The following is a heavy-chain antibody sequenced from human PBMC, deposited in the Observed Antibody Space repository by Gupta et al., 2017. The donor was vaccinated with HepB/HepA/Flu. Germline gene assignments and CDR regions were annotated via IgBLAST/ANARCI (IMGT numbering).Heavy chain of an antibody. V-gene: IGHV4-34*01. CDR3: ARGPIDYYDSSGYQRYFDY. D-gene: IGHD3-22*01. CDR1: GGSFSGYY. J-gene: IGHJ4*02. CDR2: INHSGST. Sequence: QVQLQQWGAGLLKPSETLSLTCAVYGGSFSGYYWSWIRQPPGKGLEWIGEINHSGSTNYNPSLKSRVTISVDTSKNQFSLKLSSVTAADTAVYYCARGPIDYYDSSGYQRYFDYWGQGTLVTVSS.